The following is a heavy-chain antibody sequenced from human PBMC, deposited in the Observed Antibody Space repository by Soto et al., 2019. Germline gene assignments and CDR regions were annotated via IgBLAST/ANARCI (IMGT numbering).Heavy chain of an antibody. CDR2: FYDGNT. Sequence: ASETLSLTCIVSGGSITRRSSYWAWIRQPPGKGQEWVGTFYDGNTYHNPSLRSRITIAVDTSKNQFSLKLNSVAAADTAFYYCATTRGLAVGGSFDYWGQGMLVTVSS. CDR3: ATTRGLAVGGSFDY. D-gene: IGHD3-10*01. J-gene: IGHJ4*02. CDR1: GGSITRRSSY. V-gene: IGHV4-39*01.